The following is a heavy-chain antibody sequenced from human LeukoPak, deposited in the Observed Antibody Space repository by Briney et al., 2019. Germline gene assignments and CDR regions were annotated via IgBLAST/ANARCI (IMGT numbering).Heavy chain of an antibody. D-gene: IGHD3-10*01. CDR2: INPNSGGT. CDR3: ARDTARLLWFGESLDYFDY. V-gene: IGHV1-2*06. CDR1: GYTFTGYY. J-gene: IGHJ4*02. Sequence: ASVKVSCKASGYTFTGYYMHWVRQAPGQGLEWMERINPNSGGTNYAQKFQGRVTMTRDTSISTAYMELSRLRSDDTAVYYCARDTARLLWFGESLDYFDYWGQGTLVTVSS.